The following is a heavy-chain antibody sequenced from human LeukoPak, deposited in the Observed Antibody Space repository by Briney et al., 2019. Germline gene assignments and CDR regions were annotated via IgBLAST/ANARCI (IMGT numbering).Heavy chain of an antibody. Sequence: GGSLRLSCAASGFTFSSYAMSWVRQAPGKGLEWVSALSAGGTGTYYADSVKGRFTISIDKSRNVVFLEMNSLRAEDTALYYCAKRVDCSRTYHIDYWGQGTLVTVSS. D-gene: IGHD2-21*01. V-gene: IGHV3-23*01. J-gene: IGHJ4*02. CDR2: LSAGGTGT. CDR1: GFTFSSYA. CDR3: AKRVDCSRTYHIDY.